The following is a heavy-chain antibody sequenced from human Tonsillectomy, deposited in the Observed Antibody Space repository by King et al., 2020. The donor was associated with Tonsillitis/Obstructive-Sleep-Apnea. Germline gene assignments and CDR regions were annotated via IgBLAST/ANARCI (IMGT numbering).Heavy chain of an antibody. J-gene: IGHJ6*02. Sequence: VQLQQWGAGLLKPSETLSLTCAVYGGSFSGYYWSWIRQPPGKGLEWIGEINHSRSTNYNPSLKSRVIISIDTSKNQFSLKLSSVTAADTAVYYCSKRGYIYGHGMDVWGQGTTVTVAS. CDR3: SKRGYIYGHGMDV. CDR2: INHSRST. V-gene: IGHV4-34*01. CDR1: GGSFSGYY. D-gene: IGHD5-18*01.